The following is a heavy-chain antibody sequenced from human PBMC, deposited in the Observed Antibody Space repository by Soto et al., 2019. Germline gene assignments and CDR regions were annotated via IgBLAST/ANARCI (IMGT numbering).Heavy chain of an antibody. CDR1: GDSVSSNSAA. CDR2: TYYRSKWYN. D-gene: IGHD6-25*01. J-gene: IGHJ5*02. CDR3: ARGIAAARGDWLDP. V-gene: IGHV6-1*01. Sequence: LSLTCVISGDSVSSNSAAWNWIRQSPSRGLEWLGRTYYRSKWYNDYAVSVRSRITINPDTSRNQFSLQLNSVTPEDTAVYYCARGIAAARGDWLDPWGQGTLVTVSS.